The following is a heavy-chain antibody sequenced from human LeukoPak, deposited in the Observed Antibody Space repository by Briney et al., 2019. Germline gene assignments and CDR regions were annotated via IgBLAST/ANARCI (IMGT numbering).Heavy chain of an antibody. D-gene: IGHD1-26*01. CDR1: GFTFNTYT. J-gene: IGHJ4*02. Sequence: PGGSLRLSCAASGFTFNTYTMNWVRQVPGKGLEWVSYISGSSGIIDYADSVRGRFTISRDNAKNSLYLQMNSLRAEDTAVYYCARFSGSYGFDYWGQGTLVTVSS. CDR3: ARFSGSYGFDY. CDR2: ISGSSGII. V-gene: IGHV3-48*01.